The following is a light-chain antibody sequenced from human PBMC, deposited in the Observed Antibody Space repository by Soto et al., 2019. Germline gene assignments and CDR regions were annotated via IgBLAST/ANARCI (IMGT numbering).Light chain of an antibody. V-gene: IGKV1-39*01. CDR2: AAS. CDR3: QQSYITPPIT. J-gene: IGKJ5*01. CDR1: QSVSRY. Sequence: DVQVTQSPSSLSALVGDRVTITCRASQSVSRYLNWYQHKPGKAPKLLINAASNLRSGVPSRFSGSGSGTDFTLTIDGLQPEDFAVYYCQQSYITPPITFGQGTRLEI.